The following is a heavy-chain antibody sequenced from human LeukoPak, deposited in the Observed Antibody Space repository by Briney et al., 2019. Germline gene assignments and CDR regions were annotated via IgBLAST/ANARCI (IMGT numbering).Heavy chain of an antibody. Sequence: GGSLRLSCAASGFRFSDAWMSWVRQAPGKGLEWVGRIKRKIDGERTDYVESVKGRFTISRDDSKNTLFLQMNSLKIEDSAVYYCTTGYSSGYVEDYWGQGTRVSVSS. CDR3: TTGYSSGYVEDY. V-gene: IGHV3-15*01. CDR1: GFRFSDAW. D-gene: IGHD3-22*01. CDR2: IKRKIDGERT. J-gene: IGHJ4*02.